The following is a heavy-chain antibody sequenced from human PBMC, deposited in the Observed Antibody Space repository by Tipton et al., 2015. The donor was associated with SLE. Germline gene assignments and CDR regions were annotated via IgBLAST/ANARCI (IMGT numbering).Heavy chain of an antibody. Sequence: SLRLSCAASGFTFSNYEINWVRQAPGKGLEWVSYISDSGLSIYYADSVKGRFTLSRDNAKNSLYLQMNSLRAEDTAIYYCAREGSFETERDYSTYYALDVWGQGTTVTVSS. J-gene: IGHJ6*02. CDR3: AREGSFETERDYSTYYALDV. CDR2: ISDSGLSI. D-gene: IGHD2-21*02. CDR1: GFTFSNYE. V-gene: IGHV3-48*03.